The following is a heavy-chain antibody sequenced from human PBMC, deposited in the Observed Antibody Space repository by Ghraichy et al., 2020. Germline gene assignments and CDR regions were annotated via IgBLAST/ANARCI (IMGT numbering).Heavy chain of an antibody. CDR2: ISSSSSYI. CDR3: ARAGGFRGATSEFDL. D-gene: IGHD1-26*01. Sequence: GESLNISCAASGFTFSSYSMNWVRQAPGKGLEWVSSISSSSSYIYYADSVKGRFTISRDNAKNSLYLQMNSLRAEDTAVYYCARAGGFRGATSEFDLWGRGTLVTVSS. J-gene: IGHJ2*01. CDR1: GFTFSSYS. V-gene: IGHV3-21*01.